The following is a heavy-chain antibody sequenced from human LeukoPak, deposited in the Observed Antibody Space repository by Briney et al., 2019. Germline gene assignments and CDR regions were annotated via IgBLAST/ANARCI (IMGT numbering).Heavy chain of an antibody. D-gene: IGHD5-12*01. CDR2: VSGSGGST. J-gene: IGHJ1*01. CDR3: AKDLDIVATITGN. CDR1: GFTFSSYA. V-gene: IGHV3-23*01. Sequence: PGGSLRLPCAASGFTFSSYAMSWVRQAPGKGLEWVSGVSGSGGSTYYADSVKGRFTISRYNSKNTLYLQMNSLRAEDTAVYYCAKDLDIVATITGNWGQGTIRAVSS.